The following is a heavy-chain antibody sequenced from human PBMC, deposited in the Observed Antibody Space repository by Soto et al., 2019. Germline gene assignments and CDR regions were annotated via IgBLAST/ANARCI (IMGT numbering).Heavy chain of an antibody. J-gene: IGHJ6*02. CDR3: ARDNIRDSSSWWGVGYGMDV. CDR2: IIPIFGTA. CDR1: GGTFSSYA. Sequence: QVQLVQSGAEVKKPGSSVKVSCKASGGTFSSYAFSWVRQAPGQGLEWMGGIIPIFGTANYAQKLQGRVTITADESTSTAYIELSSLRSEDTAVYYCARDNIRDSSSWWGVGYGMDVWGQGTTVTVSS. V-gene: IGHV1-69*01. D-gene: IGHD6-13*01.